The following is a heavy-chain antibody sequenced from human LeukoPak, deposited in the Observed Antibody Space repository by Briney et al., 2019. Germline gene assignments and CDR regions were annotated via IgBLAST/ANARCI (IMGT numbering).Heavy chain of an antibody. CDR2: IYYTGST. CDR3: ARWGSIAVARFDY. V-gene: IGHV4-59*01. J-gene: IGHJ4*02. CDR1: VGSISSYY. D-gene: IGHD6-6*01. Sequence: SSETLSLTCTVAVGSISSYYWSWIRQPPGKGLEWIGYIYYTGSTNYNPSLTSRVNISVDTSENQFSLNLTSVTAADTAVYYCARWGSIAVARFDYWGQGTLVTVSS.